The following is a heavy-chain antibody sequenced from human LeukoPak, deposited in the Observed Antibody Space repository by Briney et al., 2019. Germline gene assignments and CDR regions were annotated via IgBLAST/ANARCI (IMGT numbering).Heavy chain of an antibody. CDR3: ASHVTVLGTRGFDF. V-gene: IGHV4-59*01. CDR2: IYYSGST. J-gene: IGHJ4*02. Sequence: PSETLSLTCTVSGGSISSYYWSWIRQPPGKGLEWIGYIYYSGSTNYNPSLKSRVTISVDTSKNQFSLKLNSVTAADTATYYCASHVTVLGTRGFDFWGRGTLVTVS. D-gene: IGHD6-19*01. CDR1: GGSISSYY.